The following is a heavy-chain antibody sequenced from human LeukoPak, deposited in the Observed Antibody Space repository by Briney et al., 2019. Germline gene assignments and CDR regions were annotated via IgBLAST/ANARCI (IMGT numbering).Heavy chain of an antibody. V-gene: IGHV1-18*01. CDR1: GHTFTRYD. CDR2: ISPSNGNT. CDR3: PKVVVGATDCFDP. D-gene: IGHD2-15*01. Sequence: ASVKVSCKASGHTFTRYDTSWVRQAPGQGIAWMGWISPSNGNTNYAQSLQGRVTMTTDRSTSTAYMELRSLTSDDTALYYCPKVVVGATDCFDPWGQGTLVTVSS. J-gene: IGHJ5*02.